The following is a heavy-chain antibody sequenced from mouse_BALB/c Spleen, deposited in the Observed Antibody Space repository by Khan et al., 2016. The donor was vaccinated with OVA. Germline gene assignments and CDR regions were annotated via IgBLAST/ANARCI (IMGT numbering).Heavy chain of an antibody. Sequence: VQLQESGPELVKPGASVKISCKASGYTFTDYYINWVKQKPGQGLEWIGWIYPGSANTKYNERFKDKATLTVDTSSSTAYMQLSSLTSEDTAVXLWEGKAIVATGDALDYWGRRTSVTVSS. CDR3: EGKAIVATGDALDY. CDR1: GYTFTDYY. V-gene: IGHV1-84*02. D-gene: IGHD2-13*01. J-gene: IGHJ4*01. CDR2: IYPGSANT.